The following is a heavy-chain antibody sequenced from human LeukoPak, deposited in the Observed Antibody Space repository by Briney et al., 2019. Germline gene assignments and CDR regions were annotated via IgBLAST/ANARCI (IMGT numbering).Heavy chain of an antibody. CDR3: ARGRSLFGVVIEDF. J-gene: IGHJ4*02. CDR2: INPNSGGT. V-gene: IGHV1-2*06. CDR1: GYTFTGYY. D-gene: IGHD3-3*01. Sequence: ASVKVSCKASGYTFTGYYMHWVRQAPGQGLEWMGRINPNSGGTNYAQKFQGRVTITRNTSISTAYMELSSLRSEDTAVYYRARGRSLFGVVIEDFWGQGTLVTVSS.